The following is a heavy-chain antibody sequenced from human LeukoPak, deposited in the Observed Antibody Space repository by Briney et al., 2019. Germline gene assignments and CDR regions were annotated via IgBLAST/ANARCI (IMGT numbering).Heavy chain of an antibody. CDR2: INPNSGGT. D-gene: IGHD3-22*01. Sequence: ASVKVSCKASGYTFTGYYMHWVRQAPGQGLEWMGRINPNSGGTNYAQKFQDRVTMTRDTSISTAYMELSRLRSDDTAVYYCARGEYYYDSSGRDAFDIWGQGTMVTVSS. V-gene: IGHV1-2*06. CDR3: ARGEYYYDSSGRDAFDI. J-gene: IGHJ3*02. CDR1: GYTFTGYY.